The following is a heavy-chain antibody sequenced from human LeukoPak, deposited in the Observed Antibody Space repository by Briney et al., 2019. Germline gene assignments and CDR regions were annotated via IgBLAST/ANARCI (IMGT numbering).Heavy chain of an antibody. CDR2: IYATGNT. Sequence: PSETLSLTCAVSGGSMSDHYWSWIRQTPGTTLEWIGYIYATGNTNYSPSLKGRVTISLDTSKNHFSLRLRSVTAADTALYYCARHFRKDYPDSGSSQYFHYIDVWGKGTMVTVSS. J-gene: IGHJ6*03. V-gene: IGHV4-4*09. D-gene: IGHD3-10*01. CDR3: ARHFRKDYPDSGSSQYFHYIDV. CDR1: GGSMSDHY.